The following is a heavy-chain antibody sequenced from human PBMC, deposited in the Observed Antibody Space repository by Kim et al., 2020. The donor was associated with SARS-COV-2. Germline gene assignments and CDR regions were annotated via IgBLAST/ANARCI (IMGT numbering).Heavy chain of an antibody. J-gene: IGHJ4*02. CDR3: ARDSIGYDSSGYYSEFDY. CDR1: GFTFSSYS. V-gene: IGHV3-48*02. Sequence: GGSLRLSCAASGFTFSSYSMNWVRQAPGKGLEWVSYISSSSSTIYYADSVKGRFTISRDNAKNSLYLQMNSLRDEDTAVYYCARDSIGYDSSGYYSEFDYWGQGTLVTVSS. D-gene: IGHD3-22*01. CDR2: ISSSSSTI.